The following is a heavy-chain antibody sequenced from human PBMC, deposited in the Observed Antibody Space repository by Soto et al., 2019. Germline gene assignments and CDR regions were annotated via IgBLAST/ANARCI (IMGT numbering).Heavy chain of an antibody. J-gene: IGHJ6*02. CDR3: ARDRGIEAAGTRDYYYYYGMDV. Sequence: QVQLVQSGAEVKKPGASVKVSCKASGYTFTSYGISWVRQAPGQGLEWMGWISAYNGNTNYAQKLQGRVTMTTDTSTSTAYMELRSLRSYDTAVYYCARDRGIEAAGTRDYYYYYGMDVWGQGTTVTVSS. D-gene: IGHD6-13*01. CDR1: GYTFTSYG. V-gene: IGHV1-18*04. CDR2: ISAYNGNT.